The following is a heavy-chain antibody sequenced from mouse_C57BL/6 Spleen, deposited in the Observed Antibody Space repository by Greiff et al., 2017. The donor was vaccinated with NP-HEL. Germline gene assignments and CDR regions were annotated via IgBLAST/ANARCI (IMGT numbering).Heavy chain of an antibody. CDR1: GYTFTDYY. D-gene: IGHD1-1*01. Sequence: QVHVKQSGAELVKPGASVKISCKASGYTFTDYYINWVKQRPGQGLEWIGKIGPGSGSTYYNEKFKGKATLTADKSSSTAYMQLSSLTSEDSAVYFCATTVVATYWYFDVWGTGTTVTVSS. CDR2: IGPGSGST. CDR3: ATTVVATYWYFDV. J-gene: IGHJ1*03. V-gene: IGHV1-77*01.